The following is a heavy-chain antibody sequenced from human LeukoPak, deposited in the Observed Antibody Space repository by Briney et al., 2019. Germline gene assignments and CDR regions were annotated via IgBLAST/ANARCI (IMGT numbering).Heavy chain of an antibody. CDR3: AADYSGYDLVWLEDYYYYMDV. D-gene: IGHD5-12*01. J-gene: IGHJ6*03. CDR1: GGTFSSYA. V-gene: IGHV1-69*05. CDR2: IIPIFGTA. Sequence: GASVKVSCKASGGTFSSYAISWVRQAPGQGLEWMGGIIPIFGTANYAQKFQGRVTITTDESTSTAYMELSSLRSEDTAVYYCAADYSGYDLVWLEDYYYYMDVWGKGTTVTVSS.